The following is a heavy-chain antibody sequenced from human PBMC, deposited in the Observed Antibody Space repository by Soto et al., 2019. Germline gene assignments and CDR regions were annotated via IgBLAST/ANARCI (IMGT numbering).Heavy chain of an antibody. CDR2: IYYGGST. D-gene: IGHD3-10*01. Sequence: QVQLQESGPALVRPSDSLSLMCSVSGVPITTFYWSWIRQAPGKGLEYIGYIYYGGSTHYNPALKSRVTISVDTANNEFSLKLRSVTAADTAAYYCARGQLLHYQYGLDVW. CDR1: GVPITTFY. J-gene: IGHJ6*01. V-gene: IGHV4-59*07. CDR3: ARGQLLHYQYGLDV.